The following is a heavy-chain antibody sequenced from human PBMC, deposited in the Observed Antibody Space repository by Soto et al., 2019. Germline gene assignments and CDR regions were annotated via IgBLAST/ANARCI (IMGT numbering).Heavy chain of an antibody. CDR1: GGSISSGGYY. V-gene: IGHV4-31*03. D-gene: IGHD3-10*01. J-gene: IGHJ3*02. CDR3: ARTAYYYGSGSQDAFDI. Sequence: SETLSLTCTVSGGSISSGGYYWSWIRQHPGKGLEWIGYIYYSGSTYYNPSLKSRVTISVDTSKNQFSLKLSSVTAADTAVYYCARTAYYYGSGSQDAFDIWGQGTMVTVS. CDR2: IYYSGST.